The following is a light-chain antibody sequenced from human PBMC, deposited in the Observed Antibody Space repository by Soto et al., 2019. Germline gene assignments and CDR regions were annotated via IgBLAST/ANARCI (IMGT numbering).Light chain of an antibody. V-gene: IGKV3-15*01. CDR2: GAS. Sequence: EIVLTQSPATLSVSQGERATLSCRASQSVGNNLAWYQQKPGQPPRLLIHGASTRATGIPARFSGSGSGIEFTLTISSLQSEDFAVYYCQQYNDWPQTFGQGTKVDIK. J-gene: IGKJ1*01. CDR3: QQYNDWPQT. CDR1: QSVGNN.